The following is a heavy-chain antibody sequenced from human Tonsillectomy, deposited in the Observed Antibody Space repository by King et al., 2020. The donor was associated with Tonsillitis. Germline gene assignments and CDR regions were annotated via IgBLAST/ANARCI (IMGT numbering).Heavy chain of an antibody. CDR3: AKDILALSFDP. Sequence: VQLVESGGGLVEPGGSLRLSCAASGFTFSSYAMSWVRQAPGKGLEWVSAISGSGGSTFYADSVKGRFTISRDNSKNTLYLQMNSLRAEGTALYYCAKDILALSFDPWGQGTLVSVSS. CDR2: ISGSGGST. CDR1: GFTFSSYA. J-gene: IGHJ5*02. V-gene: IGHV3-23*04.